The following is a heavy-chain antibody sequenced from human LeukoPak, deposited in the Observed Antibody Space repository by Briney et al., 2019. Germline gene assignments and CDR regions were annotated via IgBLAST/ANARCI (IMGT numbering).Heavy chain of an antibody. D-gene: IGHD1-26*01. J-gene: IGHJ6*02. CDR3: ARAGSGSYLYGMDV. CDR2: FDPEDGET. CDR1: GYTLTELS. V-gene: IGHV1-24*01. Sequence: GASVKVSCKVSGYTLTELSMHWVRQAPGKGLEWMGGFDPEDGETIYAQKFQGRVTMTEDTSTDTAYMELSSLRSEDTAVYYCARAGSGSYLYGMDVWGQGTTVTVSS.